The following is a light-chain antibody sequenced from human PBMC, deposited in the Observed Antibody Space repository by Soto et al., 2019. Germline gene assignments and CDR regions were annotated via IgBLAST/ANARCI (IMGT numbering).Light chain of an antibody. V-gene: IGKV1-33*01. CDR1: QDIKNY. J-gene: IGKJ2*02. Sequence: IEMTQSPSALSASAGDRVPITCQASQDIKNYVIWYQQKPGRAPKLLIYDAASLGTGVSSRFSGSGSGTHFTLTISSLQPEDVATYYCQQFDSVPCTFGQGTKLEIK. CDR3: QQFDSVPCT. CDR2: DAA.